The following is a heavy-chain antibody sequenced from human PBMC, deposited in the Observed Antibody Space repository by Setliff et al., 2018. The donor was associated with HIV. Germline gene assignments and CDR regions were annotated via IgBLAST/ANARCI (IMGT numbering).Heavy chain of an antibody. CDR1: GVSISSSNW. V-gene: IGHV4-4*02. Sequence: PSETLSLTCAVSGVSISSSNWWSRVRQPPGKGLEWIGEIYFNLQTNYNPAFKSRVSMGLDNAKHQFSLRLTSVTAADTAIYYCTRDWRAYGLMGSWGQGMLVTVSS. D-gene: IGHD4-17*01. CDR3: TRDWRAYGLMGS. CDR2: IYFNLQT. J-gene: IGHJ5*02.